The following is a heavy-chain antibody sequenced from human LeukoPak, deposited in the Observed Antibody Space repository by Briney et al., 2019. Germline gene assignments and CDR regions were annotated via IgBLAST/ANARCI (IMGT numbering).Heavy chain of an antibody. CDR1: GHTFTGYY. J-gene: IGHJ4*02. D-gene: IGHD3-3*01. CDR3: ATNPGGTIFGVAPYYFDY. V-gene: IGHV1-2*02. CDR2: INPNSGGT. Sequence: GASVKVSCKASGHTFTGYYMHWVRQAPGQGLEWMGWINPNSGGTNYAQKFQGRVTMTRDTSISTAYMELSRLRSDDTAVYYCATNPGGTIFGVAPYYFDYWGQGTLVTVSS.